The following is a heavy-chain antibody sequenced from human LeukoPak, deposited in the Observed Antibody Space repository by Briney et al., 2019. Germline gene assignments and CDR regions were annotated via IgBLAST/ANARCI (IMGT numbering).Heavy chain of an antibody. V-gene: IGHV4-30-4*01. Sequence: RTSETLSLTCGVSGGSLSSSDHYWSWIRQPPGKGLEWIAYIYYSGTAYYNPSLKSRVSISVDTSKNQFSLKLSSVTAADTAVYYCARFHISTGSFDFWGQGTLVTVSS. D-gene: IGHD3-9*01. CDR2: IYYSGTA. J-gene: IGHJ4*02. CDR1: GGSLSSSDHY. CDR3: ARFHISTGSFDF.